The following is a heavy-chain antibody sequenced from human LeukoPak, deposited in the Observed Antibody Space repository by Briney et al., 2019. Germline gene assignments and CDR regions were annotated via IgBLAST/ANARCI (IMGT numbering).Heavy chain of an antibody. CDR1: GYTFTTYA. D-gene: IGHD1-26*01. Sequence: AXVKVSCKASGYTFTTYAMNWVRQAPGQGLEWMGWINTNTGNPTYAQGFTGRFVFSLDTSVSTAYLQISSLKAEDTAVYYCARDGSYSPRCWFDPWGQGTLVTVSS. V-gene: IGHV7-4-1*02. CDR2: INTNTGNP. CDR3: ARDGSYSPRCWFDP. J-gene: IGHJ5*02.